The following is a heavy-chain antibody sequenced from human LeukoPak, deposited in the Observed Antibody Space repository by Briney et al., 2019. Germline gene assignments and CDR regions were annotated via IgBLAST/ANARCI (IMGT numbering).Heavy chain of an antibody. V-gene: IGHV3-74*01. J-gene: IGHJ5*02. CDR2: INSDGSST. CDR3: ARGLTAARNGLDP. D-gene: IGHD6-6*01. CDR1: GFTFSSHW. Sequence: GGSLRLSCAASGFTFSSHWMHWVRQAPGKGLVWVSCINSDGSSTNYADSVKGRFTISRDNAKNTVYLQMNSLRVEDTAVYYCARGLTAARNGLDPWGQGTLVTVSS.